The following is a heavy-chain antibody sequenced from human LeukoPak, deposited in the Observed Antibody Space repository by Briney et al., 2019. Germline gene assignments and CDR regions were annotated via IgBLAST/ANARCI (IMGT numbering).Heavy chain of an antibody. J-gene: IGHJ4*02. D-gene: IGHD2-21*02. CDR1: GFAFGDYA. V-gene: IGHV3-49*04. Sequence: SLRLSCTASGFAFGDYAMSWGRQAPGKGLEWVGFIRSKAYGGTTEYAASVKGRFTISRDDSKSIAYLQMNSLKTEDTAVYYCPRDLESCGGDCQPFDYWGQGTLVTVSS. CDR2: IRSKAYGGTT. CDR3: PRDLESCGGDCQPFDY.